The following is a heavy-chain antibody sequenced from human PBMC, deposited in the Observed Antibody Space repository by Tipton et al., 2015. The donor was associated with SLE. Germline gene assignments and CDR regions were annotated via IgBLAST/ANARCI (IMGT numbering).Heavy chain of an antibody. J-gene: IGHJ6*02. CDR1: GGSISSYH. V-gene: IGHV4-59*01. CDR3: ARRGALAAACVYYDYGMDV. CDR2: IYYSGST. Sequence: TLSLTCTVSGGSISSYHWSWIRQPPGKGLEWIGYIYYSGSTDYNPSLKSPVTISVDTSKNQFSLKLNSVTAADTAVSYCARRGALAAACVYYDYGMDVWGQGTRVPVSS. D-gene: IGHD6-13*01.